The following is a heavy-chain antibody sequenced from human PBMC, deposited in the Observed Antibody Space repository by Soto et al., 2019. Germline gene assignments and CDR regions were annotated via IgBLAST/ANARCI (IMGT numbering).Heavy chain of an antibody. CDR3: AKSSLVGHYDILTGYRYYYYGMDV. V-gene: IGHV5-51*01. J-gene: IGHJ6*02. CDR2: IYPGDSDT. D-gene: IGHD3-9*01. CDR1: GYSFTSYW. Sequence: PGESLKISCKGSGYSFTSYWIGWVRQMPGKGLEWMGIIYPGDSDTRYSPSFQGQDTISADKSISTAYLQWSSLKASDTAMYYCAKSSLVGHYDILTGYRYYYYGMDVWGQGTTVTVSS.